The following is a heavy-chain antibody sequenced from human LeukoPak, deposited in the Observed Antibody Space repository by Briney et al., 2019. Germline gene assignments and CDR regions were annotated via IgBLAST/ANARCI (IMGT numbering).Heavy chain of an antibody. J-gene: IGHJ4*02. D-gene: IGHD6-13*01. V-gene: IGHV4-30-2*01. CDR1: GGSISSGGYS. Sequence: SQTLSLTCAVSGGSISSGGYSWSWIRQPPGKGLEWIGYIYHSGSTYYNPSLKSRVTISVDTSKNQFSLKLSSVTAADTAVYYCARALASYYFDYWGQGTLVTVSS. CDR2: IYHSGST. CDR3: ARALASYYFDY.